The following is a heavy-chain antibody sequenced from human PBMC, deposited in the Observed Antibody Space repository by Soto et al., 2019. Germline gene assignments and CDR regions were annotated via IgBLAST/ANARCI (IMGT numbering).Heavy chain of an antibody. CDR2: INAGNGNT. CDR3: ARGTTLPTPLDY. J-gene: IGHJ4*02. Sequence: QVQVVQSGAEEKKPGASVKVSCKASGYTFTSYAIHWVRQAPGQRLEWMGWINAGNGNTKYSQKFQGRVTITRDTSASTAYMELSSLRSEDTAVYYCARGTTLPTPLDYWGQGTLVTVSS. V-gene: IGHV1-3*05. CDR1: GYTFTSYA. D-gene: IGHD1-1*01.